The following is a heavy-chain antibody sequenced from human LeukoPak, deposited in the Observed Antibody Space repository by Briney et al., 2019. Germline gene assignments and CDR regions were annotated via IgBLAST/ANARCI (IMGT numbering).Heavy chain of an antibody. V-gene: IGHV1-8*03. D-gene: IGHD1-1*01. Sequence: ASVKVSCKASGYTFTSYDINWVRQATGQGLERMGWMNPNSGNTGYAQKFQGRVTITADKSTSTAYMELSSLRSEDTAVYYCARGVGNDGLDDWGQGTLVTVSS. CDR3: ARGVGNDGLDD. CDR2: MNPNSGNT. J-gene: IGHJ4*02. CDR1: GYTFTSYD.